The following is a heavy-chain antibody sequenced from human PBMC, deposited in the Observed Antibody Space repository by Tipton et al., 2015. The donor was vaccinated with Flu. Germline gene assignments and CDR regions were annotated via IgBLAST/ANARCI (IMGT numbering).Heavy chain of an antibody. CDR3: ARGPGARLDY. D-gene: IGHD3-16*01. CDR2: IHCGGGAT. CDR1: GFTFSSYE. J-gene: IGHJ4*02. V-gene: IGHV3-48*03. Sequence: SLRLSCVASGFTFSSYEMHWVRQAPGKGLEWVSWIHCGGGATSYPDSVKGRFTISRDNTKNALYLQMSSLRVEDTAVYYCARGPGARLDYWGRGTPVGVSS.